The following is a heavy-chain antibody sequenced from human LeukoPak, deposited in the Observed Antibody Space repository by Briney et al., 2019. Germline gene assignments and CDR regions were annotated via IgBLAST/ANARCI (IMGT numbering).Heavy chain of an antibody. CDR2: IYHSGST. CDR3: ARDRAMANDY. V-gene: IGHV4-4*02. Sequence: PSETLSLTCAVSGGSISSSNWWSWVRPPPGKGLEWIGEIYHSGSTNYNPSLKSRVTISEDKSKNQFSLKLSSVTAADTAVYHCARDRAMANDYWGQGTLVTVSS. CDR1: GGSISSSNW. J-gene: IGHJ4*02. D-gene: IGHD5-24*01.